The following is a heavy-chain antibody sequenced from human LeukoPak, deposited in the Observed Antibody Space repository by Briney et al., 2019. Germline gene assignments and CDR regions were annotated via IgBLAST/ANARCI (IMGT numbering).Heavy chain of an antibody. CDR1: GGSFSGYY. V-gene: IGHV4-34*01. CDR2: INHSGST. CDR3: ARERITGTTWAHYYYYYGMDV. D-gene: IGHD1-7*01. Sequence: SETLSLTCAVYGGSFSGYYWSWIRQPPGKGLEWIGEINHSGSTNYNPSLKSVVTISVVTSKNQFSLKLSSVTAADTAVYYCARERITGTTWAHYYYYYGMDVWGQGTTVTVSS. J-gene: IGHJ6*02.